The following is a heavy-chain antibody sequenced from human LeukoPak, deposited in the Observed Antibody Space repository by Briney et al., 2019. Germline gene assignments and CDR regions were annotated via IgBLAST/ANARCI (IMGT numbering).Heavy chain of an antibody. D-gene: IGHD6-19*01. Sequence: GSSLRLSCAASGFTFSSYAIHWDRQAPGKGLNWVIVISYDGSNKFYADSVKGRFTISRDNSKNTVYLQMNSLRAEDMGVYYCARDLASGWSRWDYWGQGTLVTVSS. CDR1: GFTFSSYA. V-gene: IGHV3-30-3*01. CDR2: ISYDGSNK. CDR3: ARDLASGWSRWDY. J-gene: IGHJ4*02.